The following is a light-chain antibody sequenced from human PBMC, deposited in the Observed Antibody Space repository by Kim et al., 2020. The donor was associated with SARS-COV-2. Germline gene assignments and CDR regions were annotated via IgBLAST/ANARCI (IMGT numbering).Light chain of an antibody. CDR3: HSSDSSLSGSEL. J-gene: IGLJ2*01. V-gene: IGLV1-40*03. CDR2: GNN. CDR1: SSNFGAGYD. Sequence: SGSISCTGSSSNFGAGYDVHWYQQLPGTAPKLLIYGNNNRPSGVPDRFSGSKSGASASLAIIGLQAEDEAYYYCHSSDSSLSGSELFGGGTQLTVL.